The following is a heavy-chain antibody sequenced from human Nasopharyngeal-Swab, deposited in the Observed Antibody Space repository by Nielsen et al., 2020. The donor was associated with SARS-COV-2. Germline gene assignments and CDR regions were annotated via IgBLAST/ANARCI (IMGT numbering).Heavy chain of an antibody. CDR1: GFTFSSYW. Sequence: GESLKISCAASGFTFSSYWMSWVRQAPGKGLEWVANIKQDGSEKYYVDSVKGRFTISRDNAKNSLYLQMNSLRAEDTAVYYCARVGGYCSGGSCYSGLISYWGQGTLVTVSS. CDR3: ARVGGYCSGGSCYSGLISY. CDR2: IKQDGSEK. D-gene: IGHD2-15*01. J-gene: IGHJ4*02. V-gene: IGHV3-7*03.